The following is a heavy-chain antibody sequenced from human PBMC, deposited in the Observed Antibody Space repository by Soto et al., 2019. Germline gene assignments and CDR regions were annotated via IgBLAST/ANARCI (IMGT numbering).Heavy chain of an antibody. CDR3: AREMAPSSGWSRLYYYYYYMDV. D-gene: IGHD6-19*01. CDR2: IKQDGSEK. V-gene: IGHV3-7*01. CDR1: GFTCSSYW. J-gene: IGHJ6*03. Sequence: GGSLRLSCAASGFTCSSYWRSWVRQAPGKGLEWVANIKQDGSEKYYVDSVKGRFTISRDNAKNSLYLQMNSLRAEDTAVYYCAREMAPSSGWSRLYYYYYYMDVWGKGTTVTVSS.